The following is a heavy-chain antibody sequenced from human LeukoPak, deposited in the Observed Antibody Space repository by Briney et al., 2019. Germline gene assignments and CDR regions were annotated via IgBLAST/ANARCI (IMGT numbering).Heavy chain of an antibody. Sequence: PSETLSLTCTVSGGSISSYYWSWIRQPPGKGLEWIGYIYYSGSTNYNPSLKSRVTISVDTSKNQFSLKLSSVTAADTAVYHCATCELPDYYYYTDVWGKGTTVTVSS. V-gene: IGHV4-59*01. CDR2: IYYSGST. CDR1: GGSISSYY. CDR3: ATCELPDYYYYTDV. J-gene: IGHJ6*03. D-gene: IGHD4/OR15-4a*01.